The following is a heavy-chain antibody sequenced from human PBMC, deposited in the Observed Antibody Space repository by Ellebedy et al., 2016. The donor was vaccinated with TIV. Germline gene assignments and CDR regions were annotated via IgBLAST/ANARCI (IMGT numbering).Heavy chain of an antibody. J-gene: IGHJ4*02. D-gene: IGHD3-10*02. CDR3: AKSGLFGELLYLDY. CDR2: INPNNGDT. Sequence: AASVKVSCKASGYTFSAYYMHWVRQAPGQDLEWMGWINPNNGDTNCAQKFQGWVTMTRDTSISTAYMDLNRLTSDDTAVFYCAKSGLFGELLYLDYWGQGTLVTVSS. CDR1: GYTFSAYY. V-gene: IGHV1-2*04.